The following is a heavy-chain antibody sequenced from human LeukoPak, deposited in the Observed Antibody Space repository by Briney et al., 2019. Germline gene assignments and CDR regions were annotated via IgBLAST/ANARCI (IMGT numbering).Heavy chain of an antibody. J-gene: IGHJ4*02. Sequence: SETLSLTCTVSGGSISSSSYYWGWIRQPPGKGLEWIGEINHSGSTNYNPSLKSRVTISVDTSKNQFSLKLSSVTAADTAVYYCARWAARRGYSYGSVRDDRKYFDYWGQGTLVTVSS. CDR1: GGSISSSSYY. CDR2: INHSGST. V-gene: IGHV4-39*07. CDR3: ARWAARRGYSYGSVRDDRKYFDY. D-gene: IGHD5-18*01.